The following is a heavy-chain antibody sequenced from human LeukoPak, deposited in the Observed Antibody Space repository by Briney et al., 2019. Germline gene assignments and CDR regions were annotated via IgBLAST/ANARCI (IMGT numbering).Heavy chain of an antibody. Sequence: SETLSLTCIVCGGSVSSSIYYWGWFRQPPGKGLEWIGSIYHNGYTYYNPSLKSRVTISGDTAKNQFSLMLSSVTAADTAVYYCGRHSGQWLAYFDYWGQGTPVTVAS. CDR1: GGSVSSSIYY. CDR3: GRHSGQWLAYFDY. J-gene: IGHJ4*02. V-gene: IGHV4-39*01. CDR2: IYHNGYT. D-gene: IGHD6-19*01.